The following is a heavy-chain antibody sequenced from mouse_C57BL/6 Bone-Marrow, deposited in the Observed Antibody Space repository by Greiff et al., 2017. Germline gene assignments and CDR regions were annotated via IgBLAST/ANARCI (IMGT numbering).Heavy chain of an antibody. V-gene: IGHV1-39*01. CDR3: ARGYYGSKGAWFAY. CDR2: INPNYGTT. J-gene: IGHJ3*01. CDR1: GYSFTDYN. Sequence: VQLQQSGPELVKPGASVKISCKASGYSFTDYNMYWVKQSNGKSLEWIGVINPNYGTTSYNEKFKGKATLTVDQTSSTAYMQLNSLTSEDSAVSYCARGYYGSKGAWFAYWGQGTLVTVSA. D-gene: IGHD1-1*01.